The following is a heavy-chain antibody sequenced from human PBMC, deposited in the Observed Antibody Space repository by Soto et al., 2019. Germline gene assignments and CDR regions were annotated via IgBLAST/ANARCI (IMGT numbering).Heavy chain of an antibody. CDR1: GFTFDDYA. J-gene: IGHJ4*02. D-gene: IGHD7-27*01. CDR3: AKAIGPGEPSNGDY. CDR2: ISWNSGSI. Sequence: EVQLVESGGGLVQPGRSLRLSCAASGFTFDDYAMHWVRQAPGNGLEWVSGISWNSGSIGYADSVKGRFTISRDNAKNSLYLQMNSLRAEDTALYYCAKAIGPGEPSNGDYWGQGTLVTVSS. V-gene: IGHV3-9*01.